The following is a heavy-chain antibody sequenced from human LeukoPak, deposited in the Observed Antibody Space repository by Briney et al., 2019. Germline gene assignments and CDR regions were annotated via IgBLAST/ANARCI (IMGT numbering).Heavy chain of an antibody. CDR1: GQDFTSSY. CDR3: AREGVGELFHYYVE. CDR2: INPTSGGT. V-gene: IGHV1-2*02. J-gene: IGHJ4*02. Sequence: APVRASCKASGQDFTSSYIHWGRQAPGQGPEWMGWINPTSGGTNYAQKFQGRVTLTRDTSITTVYMELNRLRSDDTGVYDCAREGVGELFHYYVEWGQGTLVTVSS. D-gene: IGHD3-10*02.